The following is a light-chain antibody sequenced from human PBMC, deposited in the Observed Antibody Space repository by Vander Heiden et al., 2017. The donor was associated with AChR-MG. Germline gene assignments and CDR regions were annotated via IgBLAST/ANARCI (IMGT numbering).Light chain of an antibody. Sequence: SYELTQPPSVSVSPGQTATITCSGEKLGDKYACWYQQKPGQSPVLVIFQDKKRPSGIPERFSGSNSGNTATLTISGTQDVDEADYFCQAWDSNTVVFGGGTKLTVL. CDR3: QAWDSNTVV. CDR1: KLGDKY. V-gene: IGLV3-1*01. J-gene: IGLJ3*02. CDR2: QDK.